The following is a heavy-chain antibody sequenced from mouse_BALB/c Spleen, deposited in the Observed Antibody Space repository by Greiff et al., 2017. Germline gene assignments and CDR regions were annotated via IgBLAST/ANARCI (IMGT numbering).Heavy chain of an antibody. J-gene: IGHJ1*01. CDR1: GFTFSSYT. D-gene: IGHD2-4*01. CDR2: ISSGGSYT. Sequence: EVQGVESGGGLVKPGGSLKLSCAASGFTFSSYTMSWVRQTPEKRLEWVATISSGGSYTYYPDSVKGRFTISRDNAKNTLYLQMSSLKSEDTAMYYCTRDRGDYDWYFDVWGAGTTVTVSS. CDR3: TRDRGDYDWYFDV. V-gene: IGHV5-6-4*01.